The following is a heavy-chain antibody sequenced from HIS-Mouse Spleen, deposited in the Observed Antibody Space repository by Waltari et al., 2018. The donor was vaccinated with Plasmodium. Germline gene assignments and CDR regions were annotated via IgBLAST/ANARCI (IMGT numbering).Heavy chain of an antibody. CDR3: AKSSKGTGDLWDY. CDR2: INGSGGST. V-gene: IGHV3-23*04. D-gene: IGHD7-27*01. J-gene: IGHJ4*02. CDR1: GFTFSSYA. Sequence: VQLVQSGAEVKKPGASVKVSCKASGFTFSSYAMSWVRQAPGKGLEWVSAINGSGGSTYNADSGKGRFTISRDNSKNTLYLQMNSLRAEDTAVYYCAKSSKGTGDLWDYWGQGTLVTVSS.